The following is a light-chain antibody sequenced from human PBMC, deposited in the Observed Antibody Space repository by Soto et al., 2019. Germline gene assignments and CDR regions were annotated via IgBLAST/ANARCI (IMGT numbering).Light chain of an antibody. CDR3: QHRSNWRLT. V-gene: IGKV3-11*01. CDR2: DAS. Sequence: EIVLTQSPATLSLSPGERATLSCRASQSVSSYLAGYQQKPGQAPRLLIYDASNRATCIPARFSGSGSGPDFTLTISSLEHEDFAVYYCQHRSNWRLTFGGGTKVEIK. J-gene: IGKJ4*01. CDR1: QSVSSY.